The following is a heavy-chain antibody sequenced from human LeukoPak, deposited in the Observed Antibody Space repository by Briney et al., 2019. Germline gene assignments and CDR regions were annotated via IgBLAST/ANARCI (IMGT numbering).Heavy chain of an antibody. Sequence: GESLKISCKGSGYSFTSYWIGWVRQMPGKGLEWMGIIYPGDSDTRYSPSFQGQVTISADKSISTAYLQWSSLKASDTAMYYCARQEFGSGWYRHSPEPDYWGQGTLVTVSS. CDR1: GYSFTSYW. CDR3: ARQEFGSGWYRHSPEPDY. CDR2: IYPGDSDT. D-gene: IGHD6-19*01. V-gene: IGHV5-51*01. J-gene: IGHJ4*02.